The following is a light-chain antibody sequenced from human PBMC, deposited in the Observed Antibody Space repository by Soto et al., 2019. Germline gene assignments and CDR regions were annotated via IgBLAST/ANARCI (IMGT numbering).Light chain of an antibody. CDR3: MQGTHCWA. CDR2: KVS. V-gene: IGKV2-30*01. J-gene: IGKJ1*01. CDR1: QRLVYSDGNTY. Sequence: VVMTQSPLSLPVTLGQPASISCRSRQRLVYSDGNTYLNWFKQKPGQSPRRLIHKVSNPDSGVPDRGSGSGSGTDFTLKISRVETADVGLSYCMQGTHCWACGQGNTVEIK.